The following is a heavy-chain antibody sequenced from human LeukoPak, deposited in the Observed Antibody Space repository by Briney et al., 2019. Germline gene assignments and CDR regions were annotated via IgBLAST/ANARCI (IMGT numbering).Heavy chain of an antibody. CDR3: AKSIGRTLFES. CDR1: GFTFNSSA. Sequence: PGGSLRLSCAASGFTFNSSAMNWVRQAPGKGLEWVSTISGSADGTHYRDSVKGRFTISRDNSKNTLYLHMNSLSAEDSAVYYCAKSIGRTLFESWGQGTLVTVSS. J-gene: IGHJ4*02. V-gene: IGHV3-23*01. CDR2: ISGSADGT.